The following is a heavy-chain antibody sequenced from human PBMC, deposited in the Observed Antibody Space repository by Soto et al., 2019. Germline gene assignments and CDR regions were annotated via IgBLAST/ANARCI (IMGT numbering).Heavy chain of an antibody. D-gene: IGHD2-2*03. CDR3: VTWIYVEY. CDR1: GFTFSTYA. J-gene: IGHJ4*02. CDR2: ISDSGGTT. V-gene: IGHV3-23*01. Sequence: EVQLLESGGGLVQPGGSLRLSCAASGFTFSTYAMSWVRQAPGEGLEWVSDISDSGGTTNYADSVEGRFHISRDNSKNTLFLQMNSLRAEDTAVYFCVTWIYVEYWGQGTLVTVSS.